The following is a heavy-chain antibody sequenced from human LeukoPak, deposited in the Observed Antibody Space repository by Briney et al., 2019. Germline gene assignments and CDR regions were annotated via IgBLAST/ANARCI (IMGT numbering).Heavy chain of an antibody. J-gene: IGHJ5*02. CDR2: IYYSGSA. V-gene: IGHV4-30-4*01. CDR1: GGSISSADSY. D-gene: IGHD1-26*01. CDR3: ARGKGMVAP. Sequence: SETLSLTCTVAGGSISSADSYWGWLRQPPGKGLEWMGYIYYSGSAYYNPSLKSRLTISVDTSKNQFSLNLISVTAADTAVYYCARGKGMVAPWGQGTLVTVSS.